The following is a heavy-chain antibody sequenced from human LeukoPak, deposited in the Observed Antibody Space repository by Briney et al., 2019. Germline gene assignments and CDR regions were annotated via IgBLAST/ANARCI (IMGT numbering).Heavy chain of an antibody. CDR3: ARAVGIVVVVVATLDY. CDR1: GYTFTNNY. CDR2: INPSGGST. Sequence: ASVKVSCKASGYTFTNNYMHWVRQAPGQGLEWMGIINPSGGSTNYAQKFQGRVTMTRDTSTSTVYMELSSLRSEDTALYYCARAVGIVVVVVATLDYWGQGTLVTVSS. D-gene: IGHD2-15*01. J-gene: IGHJ4*02. V-gene: IGHV1-46*01.